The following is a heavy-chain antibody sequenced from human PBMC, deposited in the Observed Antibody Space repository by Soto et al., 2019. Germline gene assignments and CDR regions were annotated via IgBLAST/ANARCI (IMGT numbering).Heavy chain of an antibody. CDR1: GYSFTDYW. J-gene: IGHJ4*02. Sequence: EVQLVQSGAEVKKPGESLKISCKGLGYSFTDYWIAWVRQMPGKGLEWMGIIYPGDSDTRYSPSFQGQVTVSADRPISTAYQQWSSLKASDTAMYYCARRFCNNKLCYADQFDYWGQGTLVTVSS. V-gene: IGHV5-51*01. CDR3: ARRFCNNKLCYADQFDY. D-gene: IGHD2-8*01. CDR2: IYPGDSDT.